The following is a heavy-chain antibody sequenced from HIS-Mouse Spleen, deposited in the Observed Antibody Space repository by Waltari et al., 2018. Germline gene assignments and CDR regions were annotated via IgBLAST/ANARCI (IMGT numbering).Heavy chain of an antibody. J-gene: IGHJ2*01. D-gene: IGHD6-13*01. CDR1: GGSIPSSSYY. V-gene: IGHV4-39*07. CDR2: IYYSGST. Sequence: QLQLQESGPGLVKPSETLSLTCTVSGGSIPSSSYYWARIRQPPGKGLEWIGSIYYSGSTYYNPSLKSRVTISVDTSKNQFSLKLSSVTAADTAVYYCAREIPYSSSWYDWYFDLWGRGTLVTVSS. CDR3: AREIPYSSSWYDWYFDL.